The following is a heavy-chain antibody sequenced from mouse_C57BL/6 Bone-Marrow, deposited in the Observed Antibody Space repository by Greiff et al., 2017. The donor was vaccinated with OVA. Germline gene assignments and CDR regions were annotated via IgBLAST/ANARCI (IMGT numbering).Heavy chain of an antibody. CDR3: ARRATTVEYFDV. Sequence: VQGVESGPGLVQPSQSLSITCTVSGFSLTSYGVHWVRQSPGKGLEWLGVVWSGGSTDYNAAFISRLSISKDNSKSQVFFKMNSLQADDTAIYYCARRATTVEYFDVWGTGTTVTVSS. D-gene: IGHD1-1*01. V-gene: IGHV2-2*01. CDR2: VWSGGST. CDR1: GFSLTSYG. J-gene: IGHJ1*03.